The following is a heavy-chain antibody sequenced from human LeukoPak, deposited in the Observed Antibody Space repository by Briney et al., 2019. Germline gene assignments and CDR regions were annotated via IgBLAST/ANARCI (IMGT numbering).Heavy chain of an antibody. Sequence: PGGSLRLSCAASGFTFSNYWMHWVRQAPGKGLEWVSAISGSGGSTYYADSVKGRFTISRDNSKNTLYLQMNSLRAEDTAVYYCAKTQLDLYEPTDYWGQGTLVTVSS. J-gene: IGHJ4*02. CDR3: AKTQLDLYEPTDY. D-gene: IGHD2-2*01. CDR2: ISGSGGST. V-gene: IGHV3-23*01. CDR1: GFTFSNYW.